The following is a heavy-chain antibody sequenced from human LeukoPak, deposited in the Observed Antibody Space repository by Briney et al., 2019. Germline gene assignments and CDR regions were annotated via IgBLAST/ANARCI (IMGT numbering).Heavy chain of an antibody. CDR1: GFTFSSYW. J-gene: IGHJ4*02. CDR3: ARGIAADYLDY. CDR2: IKQDGSEK. V-gene: IGHV3-7*01. D-gene: IGHD6-6*01. Sequence: GGSLRLSCAASGFTFSSYWMSWVRQAPGKGLEWVANIKQDGSEKYYVDSVNGRFTISRDNAKNSLYLQMNSLTADDTAVYYCARGIAADYLDYWGQGTLVTVSS.